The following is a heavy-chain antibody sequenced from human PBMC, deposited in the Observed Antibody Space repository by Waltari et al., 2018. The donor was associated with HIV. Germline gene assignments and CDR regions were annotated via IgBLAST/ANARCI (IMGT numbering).Heavy chain of an antibody. Sequence: QGQLVQSGAEVKQSEASVRISCKASGYPFNNYDINWLRQATGQGLEWMGWMNPSTGNAGFAHNFQGRVVMTRDIPINTAYMELSGLTSHDAAVYYCSTSRPGAMFGDAWGQGTLVTVSS. D-gene: IGHD3-3*01. CDR3: STSRPGAMFGDA. V-gene: IGHV1-8*02. J-gene: IGHJ5*02. CDR1: GYPFNNYD. CDR2: MNPSTGNA.